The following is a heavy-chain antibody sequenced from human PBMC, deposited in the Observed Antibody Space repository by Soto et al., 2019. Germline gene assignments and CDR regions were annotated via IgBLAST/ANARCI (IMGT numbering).Heavy chain of an antibody. CDR2: ISYDGSNK. V-gene: IGHV3-30-3*01. Sequence: QVQLVESGGGVVQPGRSLRLSCAASGFTFSSYAMHWVRQAPGKGLEWVAVISYDGSNKYYADSVKGRFTISRDNSKNTLYLQMNGLRAEDTDVYYCARERLVVVVAATLGSLDYWGQGTLVTVSS. CDR3: ARERLVVVVAATLGSLDY. D-gene: IGHD2-15*01. J-gene: IGHJ4*02. CDR1: GFTFSSYA.